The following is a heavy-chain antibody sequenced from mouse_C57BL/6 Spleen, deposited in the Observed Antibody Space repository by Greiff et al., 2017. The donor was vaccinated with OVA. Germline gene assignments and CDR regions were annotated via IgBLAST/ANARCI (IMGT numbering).Heavy chain of an antibody. CDR3: ARGGDDYDGFDY. D-gene: IGHD2-4*01. CDR2: INPGSGGT. CDR1: GYAFTNYL. J-gene: IGHJ2*01. Sequence: VQLQQSGAELVRPGTSVKVSCKASGYAFTNYLIEWVKQRPGQGLEWIGVINPGSGGTNYNEKFKGKATLTADKSSSTAYMQLSSLTSEDSAVYVCARGGDDYDGFDYWGQGTTLTVSS. V-gene: IGHV1-54*01.